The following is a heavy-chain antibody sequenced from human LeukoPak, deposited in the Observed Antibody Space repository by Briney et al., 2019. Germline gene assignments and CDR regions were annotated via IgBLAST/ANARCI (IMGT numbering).Heavy chain of an antibody. CDR2: IEPSDSYT. CDR3: ARGERGYCSSTSCWAYFDY. CDR1: GYSFTSYW. V-gene: IGHV5-10-1*01. D-gene: IGHD2-2*01. J-gene: IGHJ4*02. Sequence: GESLRISCKGYGYSFTSYWISWVRQMPGKGLEWMGRIEPSDSYTNYSPSFQGHVTISADKSISTAYLQWSSLKASDTAMYYCARGERGYCSSTSCWAYFDYWGQGTLVTVSS.